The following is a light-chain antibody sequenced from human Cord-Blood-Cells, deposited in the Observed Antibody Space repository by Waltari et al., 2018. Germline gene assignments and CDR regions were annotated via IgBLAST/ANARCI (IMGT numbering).Light chain of an antibody. CDR2: EGS. CDR1: SSDVGSYNL. V-gene: IGLV2-23*01. Sequence: ITISCTGTSSDVGSYNLVSWYQQHPGKAPKLMIYEGSKRPSGVSNRFSGSKSDNTASLTISGLQAEDEADYYCCSYAGSSTWVFGGGTKLTVL. CDR3: CSYAGSSTWV. J-gene: IGLJ3*02.